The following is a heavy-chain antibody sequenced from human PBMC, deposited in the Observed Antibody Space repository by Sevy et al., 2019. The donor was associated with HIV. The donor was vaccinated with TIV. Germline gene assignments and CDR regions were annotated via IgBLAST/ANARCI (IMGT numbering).Heavy chain of an antibody. CDR1: GFTFSHYD. CDR3: SRLFSCGGDCYYLDY. J-gene: IGHJ4*02. D-gene: IGHD2-21*02. CDR2: ISHDGNYK. V-gene: IGHV3-30-3*01. Sequence: GGSLRLSCAASGFTFSHYDMHWVRQAPGKGLEWVAVISHDGNYKNYVDSVRDRLTISRDNFKNTLYLQMNSLRVEDTALYFCSRLFSCGGDCYYLDYWGQGALVTVSS.